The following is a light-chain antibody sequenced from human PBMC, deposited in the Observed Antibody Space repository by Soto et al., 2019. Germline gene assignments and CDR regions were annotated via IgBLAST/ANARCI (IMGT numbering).Light chain of an antibody. V-gene: IGLV4-69*01. Sequence: QLVLTQSPSASASLGASVKLTCTLSSGHSNYAIAWHQQQPEKGPRYLMKLNSDGSHSKGDGIPDRFSGSSSGAERCLTISSLQSEDEADYYCQTWGTGGVFGGGTKLTVL. CDR3: QTWGTGGV. CDR2: LNSDGSH. J-gene: IGLJ3*02. CDR1: SGHSNYA.